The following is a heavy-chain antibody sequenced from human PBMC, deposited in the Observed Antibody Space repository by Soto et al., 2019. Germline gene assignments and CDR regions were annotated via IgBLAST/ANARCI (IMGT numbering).Heavy chain of an antibody. CDR1: GFSLSTSGVA. V-gene: IGHV2-5*02. Sequence: QITLKESGPPLVKPTQTLTLTCPFSGFSLSTSGVAVGWIRQPPGKALEWLALIYWDDDKRYSPSLKSRLTINKDTSQNQVVLTMTNMDPVDTATYYCAHRGLDSSGYLNWFDPWGQGTLVTVSS. D-gene: IGHD3-22*01. J-gene: IGHJ5*02. CDR3: AHRGLDSSGYLNWFDP. CDR2: IYWDDDK.